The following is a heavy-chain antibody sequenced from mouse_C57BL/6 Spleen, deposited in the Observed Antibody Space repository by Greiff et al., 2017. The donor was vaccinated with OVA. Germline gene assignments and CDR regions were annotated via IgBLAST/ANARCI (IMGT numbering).Heavy chain of an antibody. CDR1: GYAFSSSW. CDR2: IYPGDGDP. D-gene: IGHD1-3*01. V-gene: IGHV1-82*01. J-gene: IGHJ2*01. Sequence: QVQLQQSGPELVKPGASVKISCKASGYAFSSSWMNWVKQRPGKGLEWIGRIYPGDGDPNYNGKFKGKATLTADKSSRAAYMQLSRLTSEDSAVYFCARGVGGDYWGQGTTLTVSS. CDR3: ARGVGGDY.